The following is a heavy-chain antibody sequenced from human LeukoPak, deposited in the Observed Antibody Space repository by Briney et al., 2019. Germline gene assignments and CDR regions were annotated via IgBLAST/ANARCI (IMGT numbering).Heavy chain of an antibody. D-gene: IGHD2-15*01. V-gene: IGHV1-69*06. CDR3: ARAPLGVERKYCSGGSCYSTPYYFDY. CDR1: GGTFSSYA. Sequence: ASVKVSCKASGGTFSSYAISWARQAPGQGLEWMGGVIPIFGTANYAQKFQGRVTITADKSTSTAYMELSSLRSEDTAVYYCARAPLGVERKYCSGGSCYSTPYYFDYWGQGTLVTVSS. CDR2: VIPIFGTA. J-gene: IGHJ4*02.